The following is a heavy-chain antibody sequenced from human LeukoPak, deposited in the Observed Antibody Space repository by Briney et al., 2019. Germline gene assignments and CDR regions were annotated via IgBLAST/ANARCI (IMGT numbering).Heavy chain of an antibody. V-gene: IGHV3-30*18. Sequence: GKSLRLSCAASGFTFSAYGMHWVRLAPGKGLEWVAVISYDGSNKYYADSVKGRFTISRDNSKNTLYLQMNSLRAEDTAVYYCAKARNYDSSGYYSGDDYWGQGTLVTVSS. CDR1: GFTFSAYG. J-gene: IGHJ4*02. CDR2: ISYDGSNK. CDR3: AKARNYDSSGYYSGDDY. D-gene: IGHD3-22*01.